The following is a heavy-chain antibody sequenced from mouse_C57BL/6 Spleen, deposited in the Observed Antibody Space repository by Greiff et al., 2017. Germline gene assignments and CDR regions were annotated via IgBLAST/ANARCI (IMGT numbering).Heavy chain of an antibody. CDR2: ISDGGSYT. CDR1: GFTFSSYA. J-gene: IGHJ2*01. D-gene: IGHD1-1*01. CDR3: ARGGRCLFDY. V-gene: IGHV5-4*01. Sequence: EVQGVESGGGLVKPGGSLKLSCAASGFTFSSYAMSWVRQTPEKRLEWVATISDGGSYTYYPDNVKGRFTISRDNAKNNLYLQMSHLKSEDTAMYYCARGGRCLFDYWGQGTTLTVSS.